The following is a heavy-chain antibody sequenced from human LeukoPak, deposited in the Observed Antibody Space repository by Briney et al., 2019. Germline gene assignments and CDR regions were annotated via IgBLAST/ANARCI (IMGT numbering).Heavy chain of an antibody. V-gene: IGHV3-74*03. CDR1: GFSFSSYW. CDR3: ARVSFCPRCHFDY. D-gene: IGHD2/OR15-2a*01. Sequence: PGGSLRLSCAASGFSFSSYWMHWVRQAPGKGLVWVARISPDGSSALSADSVRGRFTISRDNADNTLYLLLNSLRAEDTAVYYCARVSFCPRCHFDYWGQGTLVTVSS. CDR2: ISPDGSSA. J-gene: IGHJ4*02.